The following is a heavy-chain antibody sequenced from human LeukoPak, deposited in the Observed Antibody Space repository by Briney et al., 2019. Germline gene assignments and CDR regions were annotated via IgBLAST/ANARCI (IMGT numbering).Heavy chain of an antibody. J-gene: IGHJ3*02. V-gene: IGHV3-48*04. D-gene: IGHD1-26*01. CDR1: GFTFSSYA. CDR2: ISSSGSTI. Sequence: GGSLRLSCTASGFTFSSYAMSWVRQAPGKGLEWVSYISSSGSTIYYADSVKGRFTISRDNAKNSLYLQMNSLRAEDTAVYYCARGRQNSGSYSDAFDIWGQGTVVTVSS. CDR3: ARGRQNSGSYSDAFDI.